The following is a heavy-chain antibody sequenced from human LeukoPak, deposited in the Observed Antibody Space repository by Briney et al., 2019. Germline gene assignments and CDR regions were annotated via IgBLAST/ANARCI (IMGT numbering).Heavy chain of an antibody. CDR3: ARFSRFGELLPSDFDY. CDR1: GFTFSSYS. Sequence: GGSLRLSCAASGFTFSSYSMNWVRQAPGKGLEWVSSISSSSSYIYYADSVKGRFTISRDNAKNSLYLQMNSLRAEDTAVYYCARFSRFGELLPSDFDYWGQGTLVTVSS. V-gene: IGHV3-21*04. D-gene: IGHD3-10*02. J-gene: IGHJ4*02. CDR2: ISSSSSYI.